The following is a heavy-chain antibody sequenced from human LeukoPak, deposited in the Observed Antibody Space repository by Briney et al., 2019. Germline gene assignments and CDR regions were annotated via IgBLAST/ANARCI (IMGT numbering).Heavy chain of an antibody. CDR3: ARGQEVFSSPWQWGPKKKYHYTSMDV. Sequence: GGSLRLSCAASGFTVSSNSMNWVRQAPGKGLEWVSVIKTGGAPPTETSVKGRFIVSRDSSTTVSLQMNNLRAEDTAVYFCARGQEVFSSPWQWGPKKKYHYTSMDVWGQGTAVTVSS. D-gene: IGHD2-2*01. V-gene: IGHV3-66*01. J-gene: IGHJ6*02. CDR2: IKTGGAP. CDR1: GFTVSSNS.